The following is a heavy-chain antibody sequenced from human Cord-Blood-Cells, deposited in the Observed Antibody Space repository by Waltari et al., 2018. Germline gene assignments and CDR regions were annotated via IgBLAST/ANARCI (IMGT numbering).Heavy chain of an antibody. CDR1: GFTFSSYA. D-gene: IGHD4-17*01. CDR3: ATITVLDAFDV. Sequence: EVQLLESGGGLVQPGGSLRFSCAASGFTFSSYAMSWVRQAPGKGLGWVSAISGGGGSTYYADSVKGRFTISRDNSKNTLYLQRNSLGAADTAVYDCATITVLDAFDVWGQGTMVTVSS. J-gene: IGHJ3*01. V-gene: IGHV3-23*01. CDR2: ISGGGGST.